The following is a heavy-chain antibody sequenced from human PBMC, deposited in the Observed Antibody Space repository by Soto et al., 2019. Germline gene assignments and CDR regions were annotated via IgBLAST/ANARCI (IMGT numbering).Heavy chain of an antibody. Sequence: PEGSMRLSCAACGFSLSSDWMSWGRKAPGKGLEWVANIKQDGSEKYYVDSVKGRFTISRGNAKNSLYMQMNSLRAEDTAVYYCARDPKSKIPEAGATPPGWYFELWGRGTLVAVSS. CDR3: ARDPKSKIPEAGATPPGWYFEL. V-gene: IGHV3-7*03. CDR1: GFSLSSDW. CDR2: IKQDGSEK. D-gene: IGHD1-26*01. J-gene: IGHJ2*01.